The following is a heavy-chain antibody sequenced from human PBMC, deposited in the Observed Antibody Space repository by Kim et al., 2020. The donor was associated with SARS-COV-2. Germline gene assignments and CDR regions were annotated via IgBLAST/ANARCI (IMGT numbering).Heavy chain of an antibody. Sequence: GGSLRLSCAASGFTFSSYGMHWVRQAPGKGLEWVAVISYDGSNKYYADSVKGRFTISRDNSKNTLYLQMNSLRAEDTAVYYCAKGGHIVVVTLNWYFDLWGRGTLVTVSS. CDR3: AKGGHIVVVTLNWYFDL. D-gene: IGHD2-21*02. J-gene: IGHJ2*01. CDR1: GFTFSSYG. V-gene: IGHV3-30*18. CDR2: ISYDGSNK.